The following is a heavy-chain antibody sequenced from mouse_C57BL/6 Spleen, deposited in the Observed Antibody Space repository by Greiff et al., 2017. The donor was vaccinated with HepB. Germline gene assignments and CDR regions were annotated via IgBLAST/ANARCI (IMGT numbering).Heavy chain of an antibody. CDR2: IRSKSSNYAT. V-gene: IGHV10-3*01. CDR3: VREELGSAWFAY. Sequence: EVQVVESGGGLVQPKGSLKLSCAASGFTFNTYAMHWVRQAPGKGLEWVARIRSKSSNYATYYADSVKDRFTISRDDSQSMLYLQMNNLKTEDTAMYYCVREELGSAWFAYWGQGTLVTVSA. CDR1: GFTFNTYA. J-gene: IGHJ3*01. D-gene: IGHD4-1*01.